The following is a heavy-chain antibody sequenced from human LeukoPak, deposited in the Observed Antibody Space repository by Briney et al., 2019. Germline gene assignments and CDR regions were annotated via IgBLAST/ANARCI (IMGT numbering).Heavy chain of an antibody. CDR1: GFTFSSYA. D-gene: IGHD1-26*01. Sequence: GGSLRLSCAASGFTFSSYAMHWVRQAPGKGLEWVAVISYDGSNKYYADSVKGRFTISRDNSKNTLYLQMNSLRAEDTAVYYCAKESSHSGSYYGAFDIWGQGTMVTVSS. CDR2: ISYDGSNK. V-gene: IGHV3-30-3*01. J-gene: IGHJ3*02. CDR3: AKESSHSGSYYGAFDI.